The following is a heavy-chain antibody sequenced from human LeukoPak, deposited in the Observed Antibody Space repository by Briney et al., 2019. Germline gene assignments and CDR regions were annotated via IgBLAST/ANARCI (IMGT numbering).Heavy chain of an antibody. D-gene: IGHD3-10*01. CDR2: ISGSGGST. V-gene: IGHV3-23*01. CDR1: GFTFRSYA. J-gene: IGHJ4*02. Sequence: GGSLRLSCAASGFTFRSYAMSWVRQGPGKGLEWVSAISGSGGSTYYADSVKGRFTISRDNSKNTLYLQMNSLRAEDTAVYYCAKEMVRGVIIPFDYWGQGTLVTVSS. CDR3: AKEMVRGVIIPFDY.